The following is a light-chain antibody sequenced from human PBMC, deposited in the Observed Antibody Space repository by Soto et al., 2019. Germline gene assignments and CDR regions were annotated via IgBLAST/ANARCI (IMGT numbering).Light chain of an antibody. Sequence: DIRTTQSPSSLSASVGDSVTITCQASQDISNYLNWYQHKPGKAPKLLIYDASNLETGVPSRFSGSGSGTDFTFTISSLQPEDVATYYCLHYDDYPITFAQGTRLDIK. CDR2: DAS. J-gene: IGKJ5*01. CDR1: QDISNY. V-gene: IGKV1-33*01. CDR3: LHYDDYPIT.